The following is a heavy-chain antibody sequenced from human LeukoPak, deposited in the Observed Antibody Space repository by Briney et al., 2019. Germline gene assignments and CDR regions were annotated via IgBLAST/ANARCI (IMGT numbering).Heavy chain of an antibody. CDR2: ISYDGSNK. V-gene: IGHV3-30*18. J-gene: IGHJ3*02. Sequence: GGSLRLSCVASGFTFSRHDMNWVRQAPGKGLEWVAVISYDGSNKYYTASVKGRFTISRDNSKNTLYLQMNSLRTEDTAVCYCAKGVSSSWSNDAFDIWGQGTMVTVSS. D-gene: IGHD6-13*01. CDR3: AKGVSSSWSNDAFDI. CDR1: GFTFSRHD.